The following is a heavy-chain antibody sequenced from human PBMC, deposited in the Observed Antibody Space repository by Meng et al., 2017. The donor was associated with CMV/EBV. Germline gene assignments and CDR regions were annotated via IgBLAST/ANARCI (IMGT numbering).Heavy chain of an antibody. CDR2: IRYDGSNK. V-gene: IGHV3-30*02. J-gene: IGHJ1*01. Sequence: YGLHWVRQAPGKGLEWVAFIRYDGSNKYYADSVKGRFTISRDNSKNTLYLQMNSLRAEDTAVYYCAKSLQSYYDFWSGYPPEYFQHWGQGTLVTVSS. CDR1: YG. D-gene: IGHD3-3*01. CDR3: AKSLQSYYDFWSGYPPEYFQH.